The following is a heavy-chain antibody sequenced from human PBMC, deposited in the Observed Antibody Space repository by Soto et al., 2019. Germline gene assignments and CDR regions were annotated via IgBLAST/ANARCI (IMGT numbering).Heavy chain of an antibody. J-gene: IGHJ4*02. CDR3: ARDEGSAWYFDY. CDR2: IGSSGSTI. V-gene: IGHV3-48*03. CDR1: GFSFSRYE. D-gene: IGHD6-19*01. Sequence: GSLRLPCAAAGFSFSRYEMYWVGQAPGKGLEGVSYIGSSGSTIYYADSVKGRFTISRDNAKNSLYLQMNSLRAEDTAVYLCARDEGSAWYFDYWGQGTLVTVSS.